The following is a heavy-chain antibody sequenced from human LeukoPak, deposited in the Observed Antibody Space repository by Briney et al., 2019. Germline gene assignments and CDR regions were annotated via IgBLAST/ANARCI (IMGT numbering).Heavy chain of an antibody. CDR3: ARVLKTWFDP. J-gene: IGHJ5*02. CDR2: INHSGST. Sequence: SETLSLTCAVYGGSFSGYYWSWIRQPPGKGLEWIGEINHSGSTYYNPSLKSRVTISVDTSKNQFSLKLSSVTAADTAVYYCARVLKTWFDPWGQGTLVTVSS. V-gene: IGHV4-34*09. CDR1: GGSFSGYY.